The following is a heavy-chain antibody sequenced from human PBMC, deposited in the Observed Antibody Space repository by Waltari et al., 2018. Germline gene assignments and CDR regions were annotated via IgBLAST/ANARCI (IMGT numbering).Heavy chain of an antibody. CDR3: ATYIGASIGTAAFDV. CDR1: GGSITTNRHY. D-gene: IGHD5-12*01. Sequence: QLQLQESGPGLVMPSETLSLTCGVSGGSITTNRHYWAWIRQAPGQGLEWVGTISYTGATYTSPSLTSRVTMSRDTSKNQLSLKLGSVTAADTAVYYCATYIGASIGTAAFDVWGRGTMVIVSS. V-gene: IGHV4-39*01. CDR2: ISYTGAT. J-gene: IGHJ3*01.